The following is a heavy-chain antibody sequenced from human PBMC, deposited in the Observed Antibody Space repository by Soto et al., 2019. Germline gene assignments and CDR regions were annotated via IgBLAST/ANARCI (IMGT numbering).Heavy chain of an antibody. CDR2: IIPVFDTT. V-gene: IGHV1-69*13. CDR1: GGLFSSYA. D-gene: IGHD3-22*01. CDR3: ARGGSGYVWFNEF. Sequence: ASVKVSCKDTGGLFSSYAVSWVRQAPGQGLEWMGGIIPVFDTTYYAQKFQGRVTITADESSNTAYMELSRLTSEDTAMYYCARGGSGYVWFNEFWGQGTLVTVSS. J-gene: IGHJ1*01.